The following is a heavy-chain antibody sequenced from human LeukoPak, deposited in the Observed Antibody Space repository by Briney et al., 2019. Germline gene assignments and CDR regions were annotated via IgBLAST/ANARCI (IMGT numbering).Heavy chain of an antibody. D-gene: IGHD3-3*01. CDR3: ARDHALRFLEWHNSFDY. J-gene: IGHJ4*02. CDR2: IYSDGST. Sequence: GGSLRLSCAASGFIVSGDFMSWVRQAPGKGLEWVSVIYSDGSTYYADSVKGRFTISRDNSKDTLYLQMNSLRAEDTAVYYCARDHALRFLEWHNSFDYWGQGTLVTVSS. CDR1: GFIVSGDF. V-gene: IGHV3-66*02.